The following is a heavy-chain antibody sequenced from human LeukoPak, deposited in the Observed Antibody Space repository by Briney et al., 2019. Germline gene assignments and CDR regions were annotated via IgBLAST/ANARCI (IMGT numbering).Heavy chain of an antibody. CDR1: GYTFTGYY. D-gene: IGHD3-22*01. CDR2: IIPIFGTA. CDR3: ARKSNVDYYDSSGPFDY. Sequence: SVKVSCKASGYTFTGYYMHWVRQAPGQGLEWMGGIIPIFGTANYAQKFQGRVTITADKSTSTAYMELSSLRSEDTAVYYCARKSNVDYYDSSGPFDYWGQGTLVTVSS. V-gene: IGHV1-69*06. J-gene: IGHJ4*02.